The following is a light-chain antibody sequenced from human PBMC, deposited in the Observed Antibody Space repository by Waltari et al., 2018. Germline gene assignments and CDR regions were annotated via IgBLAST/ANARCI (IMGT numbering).Light chain of an antibody. CDR1: RSNIRNHA. V-gene: IGLV1-36*01. J-gene: IGLJ2*01. CDR2: YDD. Sequence: QSVLTQPPSVSEAPRQRVTISCSGRRSNIRNHAVSCYQQLPGTAPKLLIYYDDLLPSGVSDRFSGSKSGTSASLAISGLQSDDEADYYCAVWDDSLNGVVFGGGTKLTVL. CDR3: AVWDDSLNGVV.